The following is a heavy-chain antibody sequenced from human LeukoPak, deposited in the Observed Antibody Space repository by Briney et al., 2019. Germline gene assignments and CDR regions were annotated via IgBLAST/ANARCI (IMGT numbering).Heavy chain of an antibody. CDR1: GDSISSGSFY. D-gene: IGHD3-16*01. J-gene: IGHJ5*02. CDR3: ARFTPQGYGWGGYNRFDP. Sequence: SETLSLTCTVSGDSISSGSFYWSWIRQAAGKGLEWIGRVSSSGRTTYNPSLKSRLTISITTSKNQFSLNLTSVTAADTAVYYCARFTPQGYGWGGYNRFDPWGQGTLVTVSS. CDR2: VSSSGRT. V-gene: IGHV4-61*02.